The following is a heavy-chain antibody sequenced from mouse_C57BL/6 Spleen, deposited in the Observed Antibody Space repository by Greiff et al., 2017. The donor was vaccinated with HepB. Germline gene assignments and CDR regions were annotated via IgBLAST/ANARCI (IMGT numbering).Heavy chain of an antibody. V-gene: IGHV14-4*01. J-gene: IGHJ1*01. D-gene: IGHD1-1*01. Sequence: VQLQQSGAELVRPGASVKLSCTASGFNIKDDYMHWVKQRPEQGLEWIGWIDPENGDTEYAPKFQGKATITADTSSNTAYLQLSSLTSEDTAVYYCTTKTTVVAHWYFDVWGPGTTVTVSS. CDR1: GFNIKDDY. CDR2: IDPENGDT. CDR3: TTKTTVVAHWYFDV.